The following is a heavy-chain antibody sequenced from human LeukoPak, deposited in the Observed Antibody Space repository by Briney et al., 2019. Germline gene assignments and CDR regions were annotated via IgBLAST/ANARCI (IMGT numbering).Heavy chain of an antibody. J-gene: IGHJ3*02. CDR1: GFTFSNYG. CDR2: IWYDGNNK. Sequence: GGSLRLSCAASGFTFSNYGMHWVRQSPGKGLEWVAVIWYDGNNKYYEDSVKGRFTISRDNAKNPLYLQMNSLRDEDTAVYYCARVDWMIGAFDIWGQGTMVTVSS. V-gene: IGHV3-33*01. CDR3: ARVDWMIGAFDI. D-gene: IGHD3-22*01.